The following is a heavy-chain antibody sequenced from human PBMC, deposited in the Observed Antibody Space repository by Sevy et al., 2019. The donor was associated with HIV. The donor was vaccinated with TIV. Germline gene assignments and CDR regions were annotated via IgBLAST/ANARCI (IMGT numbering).Heavy chain of an antibody. CDR1: GFTFDDYA. D-gene: IGHD3-3*01. Sequence: GGSLRLSCAASGFTFDDYAMHWVRQAPGKGLEWVSGISWNSGSIGYADSVKGRFTISRDNAKNSLYLQMNSLRAEDTALYYCAKDLFGARRTEYYYYYGMDVWGQGTTVTVSS. J-gene: IGHJ6*02. CDR3: AKDLFGARRTEYYYYYGMDV. CDR2: ISWNSGSI. V-gene: IGHV3-9*01.